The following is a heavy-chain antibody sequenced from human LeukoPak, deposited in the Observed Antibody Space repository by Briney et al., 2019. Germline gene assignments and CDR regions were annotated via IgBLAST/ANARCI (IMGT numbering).Heavy chain of an antibody. D-gene: IGHD3-9*01. CDR2: IYYTGST. J-gene: IGHJ6*03. CDR3: ARLVSYDVLTENFYKYYMDV. V-gene: IGHV4-39*01. Sequence: PSETLSLTCTVSSGSISSNYYWGWIRQPPGKGLEWIGSIYYTGSTFYNPSLKSRVTMSLDALKNQITLKVTSVTATDTAVYYCARLVSYDVLTENFYKYYMDVWGKGTTVTVSS. CDR1: SGSISSNYY.